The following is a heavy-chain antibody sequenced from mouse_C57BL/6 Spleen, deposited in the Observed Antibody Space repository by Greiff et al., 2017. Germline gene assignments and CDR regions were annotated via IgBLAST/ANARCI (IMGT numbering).Heavy chain of an antibody. CDR2: ISSGSSTI. CDR1: GFTFSDYG. V-gene: IGHV5-17*01. CDR3: ARRSLRSPYFDY. Sequence: EVQLVESGGGLVKPGGSLQLSCAASGFTFSDYGMHWVRQAPEKGLEWVAYISSGSSTIYYADTVKGRFTISRDNAKNTLFLQMTSLRSEDTAMYYCARRSLRSPYFDYWGQGTTLTVSS. J-gene: IGHJ2*01. D-gene: IGHD1-1*01.